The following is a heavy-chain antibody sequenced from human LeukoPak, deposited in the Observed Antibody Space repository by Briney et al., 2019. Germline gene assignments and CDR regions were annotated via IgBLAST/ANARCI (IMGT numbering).Heavy chain of an antibody. Sequence: ASVKVSCKASRYTFTGHYIHWVRQAPGQGLEWMGWIDPDSGGTNYAQEFQGRVTMTRDTSSSTAYMELSRLRSDDTAVHYCARRLPNYYFDLWGRGTLVTVSS. CDR3: ARRLPNYYFDL. J-gene: IGHJ2*01. CDR1: RYTFTGHY. D-gene: IGHD1-7*01. V-gene: IGHV1-2*02. CDR2: IDPDSGGT.